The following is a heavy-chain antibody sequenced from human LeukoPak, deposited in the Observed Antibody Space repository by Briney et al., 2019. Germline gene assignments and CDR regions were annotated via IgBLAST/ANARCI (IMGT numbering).Heavy chain of an antibody. D-gene: IGHD6-19*01. CDR2: ISYDGSNK. CDR1: GFTFSSYA. J-gene: IGHJ5*02. CDR3: AKVYSSGWYQVNNWFDP. Sequence: GGSLRLSCAASGFTFSSYAMHWVRQAPGKGLEWVAVISYDGSNKYYADSVKGRFTIPRDNSKNTLYLQMNSLRAEDTAVYYCAKVYSSGWYQVNNWFDPWGQGTLVTVSS. V-gene: IGHV3-30*04.